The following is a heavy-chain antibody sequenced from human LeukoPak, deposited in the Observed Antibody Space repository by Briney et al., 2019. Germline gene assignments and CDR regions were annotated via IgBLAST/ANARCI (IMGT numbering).Heavy chain of an antibody. Sequence: GESLKISCKGSGYSFTSYWIGWVRQMPGKGLEWMGIIYPGDSDTRYSPSFQGQVTISADKSISTAYLQWSSLKASDTAMYYCARRGTENRIPGDWFDPWGQGTLVTVSS. D-gene: IGHD2-15*01. V-gene: IGHV5-51*01. CDR2: IYPGDSDT. CDR1: GYSFTSYW. CDR3: ARRGTENRIPGDWFDP. J-gene: IGHJ5*02.